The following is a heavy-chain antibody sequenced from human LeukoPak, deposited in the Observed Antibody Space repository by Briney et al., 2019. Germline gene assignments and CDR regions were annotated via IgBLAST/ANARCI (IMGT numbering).Heavy chain of an antibody. Sequence: GGSLRLSWGASGFTFSTYWMSCVRPAPGKAVEWVAYLNQDGSENYYVDSVKGRFTISRDNAKNLLYLQMNSLRAEDTAVYYCARGFTAAAGTPFDYWGQGTLVTVSS. CDR1: GFTFSTYW. V-gene: IGHV3-7*01. D-gene: IGHD6-13*01. CDR2: LNQDGSEN. J-gene: IGHJ4*02. CDR3: ARGFTAAAGTPFDY.